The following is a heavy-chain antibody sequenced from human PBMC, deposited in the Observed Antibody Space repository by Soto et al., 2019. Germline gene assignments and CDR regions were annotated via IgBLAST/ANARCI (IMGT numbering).Heavy chain of an antibody. CDR1: GGSISSYY. CDR2: IHYSGST. Sequence: SETLSLTCTVSGGSISSYYWSWIRQPPGKGLEWIGYIHYSGSTKYNPSPKSRVTISADTSKNQFSLKLSSVTAADTAVYYCARGHYDFWSGYFATIDYWGQGTLVTVSS. CDR3: ARGHYDFWSGYFATIDY. J-gene: IGHJ4*02. V-gene: IGHV4-59*08. D-gene: IGHD3-3*01.